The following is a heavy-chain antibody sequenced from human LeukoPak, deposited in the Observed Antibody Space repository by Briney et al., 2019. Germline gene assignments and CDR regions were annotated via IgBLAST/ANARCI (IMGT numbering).Heavy chain of an antibody. CDR2: ISAYNGNT. CDR3: AKGGEDVVVPAAISFWFDP. CDR1: GYTFTSYG. D-gene: IGHD2-2*02. Sequence: ASVTVSCKASGYTFTSYGISWVRQAPGQGLEWMGWISAYNGNTNYAQKLQGRVTMTTDTSTSTAYMELRSLRSDDTAVYYCAKGGEDVVVPAAISFWFDPWGQGTLVTVSS. V-gene: IGHV1-18*04. J-gene: IGHJ5*02.